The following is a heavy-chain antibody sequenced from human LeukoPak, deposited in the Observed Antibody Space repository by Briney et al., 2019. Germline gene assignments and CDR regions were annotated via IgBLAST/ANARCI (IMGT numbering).Heavy chain of an antibody. J-gene: IGHJ4*02. V-gene: IGHV1-18*01. D-gene: IGHD1-26*01. CDR1: GYIFSSFG. Sequence: ASVKVSCKTSGYIFSSFGITWVRQAPGQGLEWMGWISVHSGNTKYAEKFRGRVTMTTDTSTSTAYMELRSLRSDGTALYYCARDPNLEWELFLLPWGQGTLVTVSS. CDR3: ARDPNLEWELFLLP. CDR2: ISVHSGNT.